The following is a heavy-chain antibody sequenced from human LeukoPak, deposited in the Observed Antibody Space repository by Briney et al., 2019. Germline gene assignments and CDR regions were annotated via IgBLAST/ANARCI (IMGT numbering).Heavy chain of an antibody. D-gene: IGHD6-19*01. CDR1: GGTFSSYA. V-gene: IGHV1-69*13. CDR2: VIPIFGTA. Sequence: ASVKVSCKASGGTFSSYAISWVRQAPGQGLEWMGGVIPIFGTANYAQKFQGRVTITADESTSTAYMELSSLRSEDTAVYYCARGGYSSGWYPDYWGQGTLVTVSS. J-gene: IGHJ4*02. CDR3: ARGGYSSGWYPDY.